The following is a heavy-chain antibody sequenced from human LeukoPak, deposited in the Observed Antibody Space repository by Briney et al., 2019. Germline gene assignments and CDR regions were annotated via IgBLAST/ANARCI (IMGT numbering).Heavy chain of an antibody. CDR2: ISGYNGNT. V-gene: IGHV1-18*01. Sequence: ASVKVSCKASGYTITSYGISWVRQAPGQGLEWMGWISGYNGNTNYAQKLQGRVTMTTDTSTSTVYMELRSLRSDDTAVYYCARDGTTGTTFRFDPWGQGTLVTVSS. CDR1: GYTITSYG. CDR3: ARDGTTGTTFRFDP. D-gene: IGHD1-1*01. J-gene: IGHJ5*02.